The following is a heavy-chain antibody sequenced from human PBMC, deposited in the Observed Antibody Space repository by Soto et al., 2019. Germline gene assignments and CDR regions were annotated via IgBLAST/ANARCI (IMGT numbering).Heavy chain of an antibody. J-gene: IGHJ6*02. CDR2: SRRKANSYTT. CDR3: AMLGGWSGGSSGMDV. CDR1: GLIFSDYH. Sequence: EVQLVESGGGLVQPGGSLRLSCAASGLIFSDYHMDWVRQAPGKGLEWVGRSRRKANSYTTEYAASVKGRFTISRDDSKNPLYLQMNSLKSEDTAVYYCAMLGGWSGGSSGMDVWGQGTTVTVSS. D-gene: IGHD6-19*01. V-gene: IGHV3-72*01.